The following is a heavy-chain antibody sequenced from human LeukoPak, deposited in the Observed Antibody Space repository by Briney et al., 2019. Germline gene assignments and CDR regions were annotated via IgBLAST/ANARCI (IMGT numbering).Heavy chain of an antibody. Sequence: GESLKISCKGSGYIFSSYWIGWARQMPGKGLEWMGTIYPGGSDTRYSPPFQGQVTISADKSISTAYVQWNSLRASDTAMYYCARHQYYYDTRAYYIDYWGQGTLVTVSS. D-gene: IGHD3-22*01. CDR2: IYPGGSDT. CDR1: GYIFSSYW. V-gene: IGHV5-51*01. J-gene: IGHJ4*02. CDR3: ARHQYYYDTRAYYIDY.